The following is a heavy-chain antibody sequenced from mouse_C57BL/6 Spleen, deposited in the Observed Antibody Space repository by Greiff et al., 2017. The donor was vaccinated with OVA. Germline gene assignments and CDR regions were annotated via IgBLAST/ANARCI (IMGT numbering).Heavy chain of an antibody. D-gene: IGHD2-3*01. CDR3: ARHEGDCYLCAMDV. CDR2: LSSGGSYT. V-gene: IGHV5-6*01. CDR1: GFTFSSYG. J-gene: IGHJ4*01. Sequence: EVKLVESGGDLVKPGGSLKLSCAASGFTFSSYGMSWVRQTPDKRLEWVATLSSGGSYTYYPDRVKGRFTIAKDNVKKTLNLQMSRMNSEDTARYYCARHEGDCYLCAMDVWGQGTSVTGSS.